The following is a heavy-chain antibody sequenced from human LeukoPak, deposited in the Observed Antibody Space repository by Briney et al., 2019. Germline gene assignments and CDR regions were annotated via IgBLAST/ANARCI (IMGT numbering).Heavy chain of an antibody. CDR3: ARGGPAAGRFDY. CDR2: ISSSSTTI. D-gene: IGHD6-13*01. J-gene: IGHJ4*02. CDR1: GFTFSSYS. Sequence: GGSLRLSCAASGFTFSSYSMMWVRQAPGKGLEWVSYISSSSTTIHYADSAKGRFTISRDNAKNSVYLQMNSLRAEDTAVYYCARGGPAAGRFDYWGQGTLVTVSS. V-gene: IGHV3-48*01.